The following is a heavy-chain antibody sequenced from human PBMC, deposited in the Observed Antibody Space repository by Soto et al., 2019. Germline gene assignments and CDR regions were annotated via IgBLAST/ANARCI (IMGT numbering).Heavy chain of an antibody. CDR2: IIPIFGTA. CDR3: ARVLTRDYYDSSGYYYYFDY. D-gene: IGHD3-22*01. V-gene: IGHV1-69*06. CDR1: GGTFSSYA. Sequence: SVKVSCKASGGTFSSYAISWVRQAPGQGLEWMGGIIPIFGTANYAQKFQGRVTITADKSTSTAYMELSSLRSEDTAVYYCARVLTRDYYDSSGYYYYFDYWGQGTLVTVSS. J-gene: IGHJ4*02.